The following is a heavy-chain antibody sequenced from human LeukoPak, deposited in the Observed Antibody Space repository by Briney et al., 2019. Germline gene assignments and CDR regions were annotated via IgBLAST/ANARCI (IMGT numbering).Heavy chain of an antibody. V-gene: IGHV4-59*08. CDR2: IYYSGNT. J-gene: IGHJ4*01. CDR3: ARTLYSTSSLFDS. D-gene: IGHD6-6*01. Sequence: PSETLSLTCTVSGGSISSYYWNWIRQPPGKGLEWLGHIYYSGNTDYNPSLKSRGTISVDTSKNQFSLNLSSVTAADTAVYYCARTLYSTSSLFDSWGDGTLVTVSS. CDR1: GGSISSYY.